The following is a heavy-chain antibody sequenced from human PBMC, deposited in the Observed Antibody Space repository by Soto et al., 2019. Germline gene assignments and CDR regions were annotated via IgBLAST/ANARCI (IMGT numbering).Heavy chain of an antibody. Sequence: QVQLVESGGGVVQPGRSLRLSCAASGFTFSSYGMHWVRQAPGKGLEWVAVIWYDGSNKYYADSVKGRFTISRDNSKNKLYLQMNSLRAEDTAVYYCARDLSSWYYFDYWGQGTLVTVSS. CDR1: GFTFSSYG. CDR3: ARDLSSWYYFDY. J-gene: IGHJ4*02. D-gene: IGHD6-13*01. V-gene: IGHV3-33*01. CDR2: IWYDGSNK.